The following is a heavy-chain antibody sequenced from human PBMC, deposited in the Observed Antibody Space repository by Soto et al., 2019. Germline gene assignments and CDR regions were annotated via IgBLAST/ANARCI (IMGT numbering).Heavy chain of an antibody. D-gene: IGHD3-16*01. V-gene: IGHV3-53*04. CDR2: IYSGGTT. CDR3: ARDSGGNFDY. CDR1: GFTVSSNF. Sequence: EVQLVESGGGLVQPGGSLRLSCAASGFTVSSNFMSWVRQAPGKGLEWVSIIYSGGTTYYADSVKGRFTISRHNSKNTLYLQMNSLRAEDTAVYYCARDSGGNFDYWGQGTLVTVSS. J-gene: IGHJ4*02.